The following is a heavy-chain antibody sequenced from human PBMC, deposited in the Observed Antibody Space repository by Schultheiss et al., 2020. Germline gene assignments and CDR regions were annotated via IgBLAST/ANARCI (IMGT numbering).Heavy chain of an antibody. CDR2: TYYRSKWYN. CDR1: GDSVSSNSAA. CDR3: AGGPARIAARKTYYYYGMDV. J-gene: IGHJ6*02. Sequence: SQTLSLTCAISGDSVSSNSAAWNWIRQSPSRGLEWLGRTYYRSKWYNDYAVSVKSRITINPDTSKNQFSLQLNSVTPEDTAVYYCAGGPARIAARKTYYYYGMDVWGQGTTVNVSS. V-gene: IGHV6-1*01. D-gene: IGHD6-6*01.